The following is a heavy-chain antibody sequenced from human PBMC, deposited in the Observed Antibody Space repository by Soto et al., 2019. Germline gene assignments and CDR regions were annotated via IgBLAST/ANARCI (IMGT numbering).Heavy chain of an antibody. Sequence: DVQLVESGGGIVQPGGSLRLSCAASGFTVTSYWMHWVRQAPGKGLVWVSRTSPAGSSTYYADFVRGRFTISKDTAKNTLFLQINCLGAEDTAVYYCARGNTGYGNFDYWGQGTLVTVSS. CDR3: ARGNTGYGNFDY. CDR1: GFTVTSYW. J-gene: IGHJ4*02. V-gene: IGHV3-74*01. D-gene: IGHD5-12*01. CDR2: TSPAGSST.